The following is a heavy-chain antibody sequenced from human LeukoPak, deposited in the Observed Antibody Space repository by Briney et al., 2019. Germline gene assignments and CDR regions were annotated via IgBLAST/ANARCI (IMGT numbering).Heavy chain of an antibody. Sequence: SETLSLTCTVSGGSISSSTYYWGWIRQPPGKGLEWIGTVDYSGTTYYNPSLKSRATISLDTSNNHFSLKLSSVTAADTAVYYCARGAYTFGYPREIGFWGQGTLVTVSS. CDR1: GGSISSSTYY. CDR3: ARGAYTFGYPREIGF. D-gene: IGHD5-18*01. V-gene: IGHV4-39*07. CDR2: VDYSGTT. J-gene: IGHJ4*02.